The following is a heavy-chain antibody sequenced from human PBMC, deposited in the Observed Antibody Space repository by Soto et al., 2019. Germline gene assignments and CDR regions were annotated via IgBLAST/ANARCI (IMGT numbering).Heavy chain of an antibody. Sequence: WGSLRLSCSASAFRFSSYSMNWFRQAPGTGLEWVSYISSSRTIYYADSVKGRFTISRENAKNSLYLQINRLSAWETALYYRARACMEVLYQGATDTAS. CDR1: AFRFSSYS. V-gene: IGHV3-48*01. CDR3: ARACMEV. J-gene: IGHJ6*02. CDR2: ISSSRTI.